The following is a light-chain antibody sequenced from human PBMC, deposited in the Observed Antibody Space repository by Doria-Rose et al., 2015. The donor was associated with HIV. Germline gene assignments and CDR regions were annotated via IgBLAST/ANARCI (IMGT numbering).Light chain of an antibody. V-gene: IGKV3-20*01. Sequence: TQSPGTLSLSPGERATLSRRASQRFSSTYLAWYQQNPGQAPSLLIYDGSTRATGIPDRFSASGSGTDFTLTINRLEPEDFALYYCHQYGTSWTFGQGTKVEI. J-gene: IGKJ1*01. CDR2: DGS. CDR1: QRFSSTY. CDR3: HQYGTSWT.